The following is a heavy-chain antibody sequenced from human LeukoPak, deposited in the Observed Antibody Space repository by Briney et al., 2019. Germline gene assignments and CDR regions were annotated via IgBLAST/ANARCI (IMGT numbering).Heavy chain of an antibody. J-gene: IGHJ3*02. CDR2: IHYSGST. Sequence: SETLSLTCTVSGGSINNYYWSWIRQPPGKGLEWIGYIHYSGSTNYNPSLKSRVTISVDTSKNEFSLKVRSVTAADTAVYYCARSFGIAVATNAFDIWGQGTMVTVSS. D-gene: IGHD6-19*01. CDR3: ARSFGIAVATNAFDI. V-gene: IGHV4-59*01. CDR1: GGSINNYY.